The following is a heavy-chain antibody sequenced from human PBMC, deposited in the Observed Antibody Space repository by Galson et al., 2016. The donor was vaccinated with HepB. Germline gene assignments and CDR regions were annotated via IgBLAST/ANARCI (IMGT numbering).Heavy chain of an antibody. J-gene: IGHJ3*02. D-gene: IGHD2-15*01. CDR1: GFTFSEYY. CDR2: ISSSSRYT. V-gene: IGHV3-11*06. Sequence: SLRLSCAASGFTFSEYYMSWIRQAPGKGLEWVSYISSSSRYTNYAESVNGRFSISRDNAKNSLYLQMNSLRAEDTAVYYCARDLVVTAGTGFDIWGQGTMVTVSS. CDR3: ARDLVVTAGTGFDI.